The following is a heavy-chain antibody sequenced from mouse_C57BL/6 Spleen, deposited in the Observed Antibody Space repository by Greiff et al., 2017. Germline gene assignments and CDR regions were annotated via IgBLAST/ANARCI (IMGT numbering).Heavy chain of an antibody. CDR1: GYTFTSYG. CDR3: ARSDGSSPYWYFDV. CDR2: IYPRSGNT. J-gene: IGHJ1*03. D-gene: IGHD1-1*01. Sequence: QVQLQQSGAELARPGASVKLSCKASGYTFTSYGISWVKQRTGQGLEWIGEIYPRSGNTYYNEKFKGKATLTADKSSSTAYMELRSLTSEDSAVYFCARSDGSSPYWYFDVWGTGTTVTVSS. V-gene: IGHV1-81*01.